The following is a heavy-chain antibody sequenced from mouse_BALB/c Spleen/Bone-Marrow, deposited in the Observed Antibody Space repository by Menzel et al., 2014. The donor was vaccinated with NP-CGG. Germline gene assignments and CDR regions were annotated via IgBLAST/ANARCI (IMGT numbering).Heavy chain of an antibody. D-gene: IGHD2-4*01. CDR1: GFTFSTYG. CDR3: TRQITTDFDY. J-gene: IGHJ2*01. V-gene: IGHV5-6*01. CDR2: ISSGGSHS. Sequence: EVKLVESGGDLVKPGGSLKLSCAASGFTFSTYGMSWVRQTPDKRLAWVATISSGGSHSYYSDSVKGRFTISRDNAKNSLYLKMSSLKSVDTAMFYCTRQITTDFDYWGHGTTLTVPS.